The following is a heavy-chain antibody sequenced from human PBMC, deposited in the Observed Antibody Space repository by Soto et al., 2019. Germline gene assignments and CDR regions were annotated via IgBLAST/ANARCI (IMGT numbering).Heavy chain of an antibody. CDR1: GGSISSGGYY. Sequence: LSLTCTVSGGSISSGGYYWSWIRQHPGKGLEWIGYIYYSGSTYYNPSLKSRVTISVDTSKNQFSLKLSSVTAADTAVYYCASLYDSSGYYYRWGQGTLVTVSS. D-gene: IGHD3-22*01. J-gene: IGHJ4*02. V-gene: IGHV4-31*03. CDR2: IYYSGST. CDR3: ASLYDSSGYYYR.